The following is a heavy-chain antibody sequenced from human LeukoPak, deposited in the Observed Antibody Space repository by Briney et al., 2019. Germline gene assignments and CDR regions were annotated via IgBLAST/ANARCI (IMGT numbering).Heavy chain of an antibody. CDR1: GFTFSSYW. D-gene: IGHD3-22*01. CDR2: INQDGSER. CDR3: ARDRRDYYDSSGYYDY. V-gene: IGHV3-7*01. J-gene: IGHJ4*02. Sequence: GGSLRLSCAASGFTFSSYWMSWVRQAPGKGLEWVANINQDGSERYYVDSVKGRVTISRDNAKNSLYLQMNSLRAEDTAVYYCARDRRDYYDSSGYYDYWGQGTLVTVSS.